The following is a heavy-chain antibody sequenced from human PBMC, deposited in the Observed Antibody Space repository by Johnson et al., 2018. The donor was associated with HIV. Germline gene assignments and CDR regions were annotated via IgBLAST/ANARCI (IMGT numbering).Heavy chain of an antibody. Sequence: QVQLVESGGGLVQPGGSLRLSCAASGFTFSSYAMHWVRQAPGKGLEWVAVISYDGSNKYYADSVKGRFTISRDNSKNTLYLQMNSLKIEDTAVYYCARDGYSGGFDIWGQGTMVTVSP. V-gene: IGHV3-30*04. CDR2: ISYDGSNK. J-gene: IGHJ3*02. CDR1: GFTFSSYA. CDR3: ARDGYSGGFDI. D-gene: IGHD2-21*01.